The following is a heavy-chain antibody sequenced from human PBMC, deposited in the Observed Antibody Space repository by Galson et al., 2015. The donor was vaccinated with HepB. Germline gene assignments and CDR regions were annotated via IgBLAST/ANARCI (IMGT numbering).Heavy chain of an antibody. CDR3: AREGGGWLQIDDAFDM. CDR1: GYRFTSYW. J-gene: IGHJ3*02. CDR2: IYPGDSDT. D-gene: IGHD5-24*01. V-gene: IGHV5-51*01. Sequence: QSGAEVKKPGESLKISCTGSGYRFTSYWIGWVRQMPGKGLEWMGIIYPGDSDTRYSPSFQGQVTISADKSISTAYLQWSSLKASDSAMYYCAREGGGWLQIDDAFDMWGQGTMVTVSA.